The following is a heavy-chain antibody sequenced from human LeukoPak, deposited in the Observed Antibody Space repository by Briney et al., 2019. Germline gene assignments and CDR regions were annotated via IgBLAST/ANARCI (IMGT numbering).Heavy chain of an antibody. J-gene: IGHJ4*02. CDR1: GGSISSGDHY. D-gene: IGHD4-11*01. CDR3: ARRYSDYGYYFDY. CDR2: IYYSGYT. Sequence: PSETLSLTCTVSGGSISSGDHYWSWIRQPPGKGLEWIGYIYYSGYTDYNPSLKSRITISVDTSKNQFSLKLSSVTAADTAVYYCARRYSDYGYYFDYWGQGTLVTVSS. V-gene: IGHV4-30-4*01.